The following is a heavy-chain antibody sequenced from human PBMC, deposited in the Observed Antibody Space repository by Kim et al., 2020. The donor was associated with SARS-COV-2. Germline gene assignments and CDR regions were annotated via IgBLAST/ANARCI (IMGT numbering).Heavy chain of an antibody. V-gene: IGHV3-30*07. Sequence: DSVKGRFTSSRDNSKNTLYLQMNSLRAEDTAVYYCARDLIIGGSSDRVDYWGQGTLVTVSS. J-gene: IGHJ4*02. D-gene: IGHD2-2*01. CDR3: ARDLIIGGSSDRVDY.